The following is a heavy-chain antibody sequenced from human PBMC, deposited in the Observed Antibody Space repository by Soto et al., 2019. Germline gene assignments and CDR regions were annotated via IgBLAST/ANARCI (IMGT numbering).Heavy chain of an antibody. J-gene: IGHJ5*02. Sequence: GASVKVSCKASGYTFTSYGISWVRQAPGQGLEWMGWISAYNGNTNYAQKLQGRVTMTTDTSTSTAYIELRSLRSDDTAVYYCARVVPPEQWFEGLGGWFDPWGQGTLVTVSS. CDR2: ISAYNGNT. CDR1: GYTFTSYG. D-gene: IGHD6-19*01. CDR3: ARVVPPEQWFEGLGGWFDP. V-gene: IGHV1-18*01.